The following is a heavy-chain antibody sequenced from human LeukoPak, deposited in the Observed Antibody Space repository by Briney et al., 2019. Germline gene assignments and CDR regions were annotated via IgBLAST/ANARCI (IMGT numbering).Heavy chain of an antibody. J-gene: IGHJ5*02. CDR3: VRDSFGYYYDSSGHSGWFDP. V-gene: IGHV1-69*05. D-gene: IGHD3-22*01. Sequence: SVKVSCKASGGTFSSYAISWVRQAPGQGLEWMGGVIPIFGTANYAQKFQGRVTITTDESTSTAYMELSSLRSEDTAVYYCVRDSFGYYYDSSGHSGWFDPWGQGTLVTVSS. CDR1: GGTFSSYA. CDR2: VIPIFGTA.